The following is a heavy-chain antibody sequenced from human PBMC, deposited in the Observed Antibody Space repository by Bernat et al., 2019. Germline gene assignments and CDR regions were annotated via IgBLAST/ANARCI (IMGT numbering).Heavy chain of an antibody. D-gene: IGHD3-3*01. V-gene: IGHV3-15*01. Sequence: EVQLVESGGGLVKPGGSLRLSCAASGFTFSNAWMSWVRQAPGKGLEWVGRIKSKTDGGTTDYAAPVKGRFTISRDDSKNTLYLQMNSLKTEDTAVYYCTTGGGYDFWSGYPMTDAFDIWGQGTMVTVSS. CDR3: TTGGGYDFWSGYPMTDAFDI. CDR2: IKSKTDGGTT. J-gene: IGHJ3*02. CDR1: GFTFSNAW.